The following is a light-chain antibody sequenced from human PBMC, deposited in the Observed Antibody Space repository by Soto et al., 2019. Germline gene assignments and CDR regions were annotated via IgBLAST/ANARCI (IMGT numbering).Light chain of an antibody. CDR1: HSISSF. CDR2: AAS. Sequence: DIQMTQSPSSLSASVGDGVTITCRASHSISSFLNWYQQRPGKAPKLLIYAASSLQSGVPSRFSGSGSGTDFALTISSLQPEDFATYYCQQSYSTPRTFGQGTKVEIK. V-gene: IGKV1-39*01. CDR3: QQSYSTPRT. J-gene: IGKJ1*01.